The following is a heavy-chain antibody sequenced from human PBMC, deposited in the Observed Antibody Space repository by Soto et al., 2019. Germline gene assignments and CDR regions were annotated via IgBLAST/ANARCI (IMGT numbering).Heavy chain of an antibody. V-gene: IGHV1-69*12. J-gene: IGHJ4*02. D-gene: IGHD2-15*01. Sequence: QVQLVQSGAEVKKPGSSVKVSCKASGGTFSSYAINWVRQAPGQGLEWMGGIIPIFGTANYAQKFQGRVTITADESTSTAYMELSSLRSEATAVFYCARDGSKGYCSDGSCYPSYYFDYWGQGTPVTVSS. CDR3: ARDGSKGYCSDGSCYPSYYFDY. CDR1: GGTFSSYA. CDR2: IIPIFGTA.